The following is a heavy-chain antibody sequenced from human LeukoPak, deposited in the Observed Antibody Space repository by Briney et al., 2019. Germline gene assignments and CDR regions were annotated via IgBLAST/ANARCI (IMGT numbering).Heavy chain of an antibody. CDR2: VNPYSGDT. V-gene: IGHV1-2*06. Sequence: ASVKVSCKASGYTFTGYHIHWVRQAPGQGLEWMGRVNPYSGDTNFAQKFQGRVTMTRDTSITTAYMDLSSLTPDDTAVYFCARDQGSLTRSWYTGYWGQGTQVTVSS. J-gene: IGHJ4*02. CDR3: ARDQGSLTRSWYTGY. CDR1: GYTFTGYH. D-gene: IGHD6-13*01.